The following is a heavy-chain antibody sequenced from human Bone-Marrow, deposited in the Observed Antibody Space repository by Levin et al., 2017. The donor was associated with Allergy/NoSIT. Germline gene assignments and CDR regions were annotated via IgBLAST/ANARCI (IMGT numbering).Heavy chain of an antibody. CDR1: GFTFSKHS. CDR3: AREDFGGNADY. J-gene: IGHJ4*02. V-gene: IGHV3-11*01. CDR2: ISGGGNII. D-gene: IGHD4/OR15-4a*01. Sequence: GESLKISCAASGFTFSKHSMSWVRLAPGKGLEWISHISGGGNIIYNADSVRGRFTISRDNAKNSLYLQMNSLRVDDTAVYYCAREDFGGNADYWGQGTLVTVSS.